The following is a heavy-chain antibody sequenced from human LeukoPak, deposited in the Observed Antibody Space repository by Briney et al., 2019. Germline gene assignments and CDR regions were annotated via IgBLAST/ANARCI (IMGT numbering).Heavy chain of an antibody. Sequence: PSETLSLTCTVSGVSISSYSWSWIRQPAGKGLDWTGRIYTSGSTNYNPSLRSRVTMSVDTSKNQFSLKLSSVTAADTAVYYCARDTYNYGSSAYYFDYWGQESLVTVSS. CDR2: IYTSGST. CDR1: GVSISSYS. D-gene: IGHD5-18*01. J-gene: IGHJ4*02. CDR3: ARDTYNYGSSAYYFDY. V-gene: IGHV4-4*07.